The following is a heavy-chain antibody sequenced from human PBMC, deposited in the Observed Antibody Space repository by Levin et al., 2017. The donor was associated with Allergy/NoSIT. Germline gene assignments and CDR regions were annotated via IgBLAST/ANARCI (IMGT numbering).Heavy chain of an antibody. Sequence: SETLSLTCTVSGGSISSYYWSWIRQPPGKGLEWIGYIYYSGSTNYNPSLKSRVTISVDTSKNQFSLKLSSVTAADTAVYYCARGIQPSDYWGQGTLVTVSS. CDR1: GGSISSYY. V-gene: IGHV4-59*01. CDR2: IYYSGST. CDR3: ARGIQPSDY. J-gene: IGHJ4*02. D-gene: IGHD5-18*01.